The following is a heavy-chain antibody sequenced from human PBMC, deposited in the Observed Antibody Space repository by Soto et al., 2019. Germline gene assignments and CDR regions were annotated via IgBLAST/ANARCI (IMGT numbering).Heavy chain of an antibody. CDR2: IIPIFGTA. V-gene: IGHV1-69*01. CDR1: GGTFSRYA. CDR3: ARCIPYYDFWSGYYGRDYYYGMDV. Sequence: QVQLVQSGAEVKKPGSSVKVSCKASGGTFSRYAISWVRQAPGQGLEWMGGIIPIFGTANYAQKFQGRVTITADESTSTAYMELSSLRSEDTAVYYCARCIPYYDFWSGYYGRDYYYGMDVWGQGTTVTVSS. D-gene: IGHD3-3*01. J-gene: IGHJ6*02.